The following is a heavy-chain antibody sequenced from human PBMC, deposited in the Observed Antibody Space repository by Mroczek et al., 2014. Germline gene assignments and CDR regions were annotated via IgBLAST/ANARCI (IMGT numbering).Heavy chain of an antibody. D-gene: IGHD3-3*01. CDR3: ATPDGRFYFGADYYMDV. Sequence: EVQLVETGGGLVQPGGSLRLSCAASGFTFSSYAMSWVRQAPGKGLEWVSAISGSGGSTYYADSVKGRFTISRDNSKNTLYLQMNSLRAEDTAVYYCATPDGRFYFGADYYMDVWGKGSTVTVSS. V-gene: IGHV3-23*04. CDR1: GFTFSSYA. J-gene: IGHJ6*03. CDR2: ISGSGGST.